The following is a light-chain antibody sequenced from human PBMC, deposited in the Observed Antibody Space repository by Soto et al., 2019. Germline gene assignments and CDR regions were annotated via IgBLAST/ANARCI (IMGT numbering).Light chain of an antibody. CDR3: QQRSDWPRT. CDR2: DAS. CDR1: QSAGNF. Sequence: EIVLTQSPATLSLSPGERATLSCRASQSAGNFLVWYQQKHGQAPRLLIYDASNRATDIPARFSGSGSGTDFTLTISSLEPEDFAVYYCQQRSDWPRTFGGGTKVDIK. V-gene: IGKV3-11*01. J-gene: IGKJ4*01.